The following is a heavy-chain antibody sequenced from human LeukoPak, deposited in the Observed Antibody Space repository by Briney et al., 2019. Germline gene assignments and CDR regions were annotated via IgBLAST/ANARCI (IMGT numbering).Heavy chain of an antibody. CDR1: GFTFSSYT. CDR2: ISYDGSNK. J-gene: IGHJ4*02. CDR3: AKRGIVIRAVIIIGFHKEAYYFDY. V-gene: IGHV3-30*04. Sequence: GGSLRLSCAASGFTFSSYTMHWVRQAPGKGLEWVAVISYDGSNKYYADSVKGRFTISRDNSKNTLYLQMNSLRAEDTAVYYCAKRGIVIRAVIIIGFHKEAYYFDYWGQGILVTVSS. D-gene: IGHD3-10*01.